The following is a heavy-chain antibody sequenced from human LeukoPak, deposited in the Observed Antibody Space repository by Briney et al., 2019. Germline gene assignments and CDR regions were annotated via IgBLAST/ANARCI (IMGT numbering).Heavy chain of an antibody. CDR2: INPNSGGA. J-gene: IGHJ3*02. V-gene: IGHV1-2*02. CDR1: GYTFTSYD. D-gene: IGHD3-10*01. Sequence: GASVKVSCKASGYTFTSYDINWVRQATGQGLEWMGWINPNSGGANYAQKFQGRVTMTRDTSISTAYMELSRLRSDDTAVYYCARERITMVRESDAFDIWGQGTMVTVSS. CDR3: ARERITMVRESDAFDI.